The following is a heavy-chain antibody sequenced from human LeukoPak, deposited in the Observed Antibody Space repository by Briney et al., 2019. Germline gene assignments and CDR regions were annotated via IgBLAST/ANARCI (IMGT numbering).Heavy chain of an antibody. V-gene: IGHV1-2*02. CDR1: GYTFTGSY. Sequence: ASVKVSCKASGYTFTGSYIHWVRQAPGQRLEWMGWINPDSGGTNYAHKFQGRVTVTRDTSIGTAYMELSRLRSDDTAVYYCARDLGCSSSSCYYASDYWGQGTLVTVSS. J-gene: IGHJ4*02. D-gene: IGHD2-2*01. CDR2: INPDSGGT. CDR3: ARDLGCSSSSCYYASDY.